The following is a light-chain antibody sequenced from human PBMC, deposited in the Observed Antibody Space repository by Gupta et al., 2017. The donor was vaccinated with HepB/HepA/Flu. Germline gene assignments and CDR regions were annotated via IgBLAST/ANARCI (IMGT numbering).Light chain of an antibody. CDR3: NSRDSSGNHR. V-gene: IGLV3-19*01. J-gene: IGLJ2*01. CDR1: SLRSYY. Sequence: SSELTQDPAVSVALGQTVRITCQGDSLRSYYASWYQQKPGQAPVLVIYGKNNRPSGIPDRFSGSSSGNTASLTITGAPAEDEADYYCNSRDSSGNHRFGGGTKLTVL. CDR2: GKN.